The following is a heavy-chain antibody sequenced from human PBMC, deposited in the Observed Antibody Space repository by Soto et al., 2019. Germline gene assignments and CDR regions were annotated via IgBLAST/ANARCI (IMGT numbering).Heavy chain of an antibody. CDR2: ISTSGGST. Sequence: EVQLLESGGGLVQPGGSLRLSCAASGFTFSSYAMSWVRQAPGKGLEWVSSISTSGGSTYYADSVKGRFTISSDNSNNTLYLQMNSLRAEDTAVYYCSLSDRYYGMDVGGLGTTVTVSS. CDR1: GFTFSSYA. J-gene: IGHJ6*02. V-gene: IGHV3-23*01. CDR3: SLSDRYYGMDV.